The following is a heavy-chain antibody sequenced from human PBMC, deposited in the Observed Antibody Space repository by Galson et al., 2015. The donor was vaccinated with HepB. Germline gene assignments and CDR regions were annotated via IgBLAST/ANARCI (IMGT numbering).Heavy chain of an antibody. V-gene: IGHV1-46*04. CDR1: GYTFTSYY. J-gene: IGHJ6*02. CDR2: INPSGGST. CDR3: ARDVGLANYYYYYGMDV. Sequence: SVKVSCKASGYTFTSYYMHWVRQAPGQGLEWMGIINPSGGSTSYAQKLQGRVTMTRDTSTSTVYMELSSLRSEDTAVYYCARDVGLANYYYYYGMDVWGQGTTVTVSS. D-gene: IGHD6-19*01.